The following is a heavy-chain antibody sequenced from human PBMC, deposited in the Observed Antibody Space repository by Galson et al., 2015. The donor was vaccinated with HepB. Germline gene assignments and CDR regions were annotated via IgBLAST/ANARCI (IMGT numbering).Heavy chain of an antibody. J-gene: IGHJ4*02. D-gene: IGHD3-3*01. CDR2: ISYDGSNK. Sequence: SLRLSCAASGFTFSSYGMHWVRQAPGKGLEWVAVISYDGSNKYYADSVKGRFTISRDNSKNTLYLQMNSLRAEDTAVYYCAKELRFLEWLFPIYWGQGTLVTVSS. V-gene: IGHV3-30*18. CDR3: AKELRFLEWLFPIY. CDR1: GFTFSSYG.